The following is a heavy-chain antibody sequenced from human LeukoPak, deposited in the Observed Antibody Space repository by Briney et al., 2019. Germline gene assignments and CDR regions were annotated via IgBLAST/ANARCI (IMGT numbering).Heavy chain of an antibody. CDR2: IYSGGST. CDR3: ARANPYYGMDV. V-gene: IGHV3-53*01. Sequence: SGGSLRLSCAASGFTVSSNYMSWVRQAPGKGLEWVSVIYSGGSTYYADSVKGRFTISRDNSKSTLYLQMNSLRAEDTAVYYCARANPYYGMDVWGQGTMVTVSS. J-gene: IGHJ6*02. CDR1: GFTVSSNY.